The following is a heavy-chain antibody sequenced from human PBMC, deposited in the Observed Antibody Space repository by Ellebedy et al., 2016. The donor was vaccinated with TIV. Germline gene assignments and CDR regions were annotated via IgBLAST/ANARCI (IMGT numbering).Heavy chain of an antibody. CDR3: AGGTY. CDR1: GFTFSRYW. CDR2: MDAGGNT. V-gene: IGHV3-53*01. J-gene: IGHJ4*02. Sequence: PGGSLRLSCAASGFTFSRYWMSWVRQAPGKGLEWVSIMDAGGNTHYPDPVKGRFTVSRDNSKNTLYLQMNSLRAEDTAVYYCAGGTYWGQGTLVTVSS.